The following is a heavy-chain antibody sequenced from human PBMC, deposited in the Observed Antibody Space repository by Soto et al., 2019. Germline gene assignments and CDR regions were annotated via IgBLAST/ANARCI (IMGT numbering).Heavy chain of an antibody. J-gene: IGHJ4*02. Sequence: EVQLLESGGGLVQPGGSPRLSCAASGFSFSSYAMNWVRQAPGTGLEWVSVISSSGDSTYYADSVKGRFTISRDNSKNTLYLQMNSLRAEDTALYYCAKEGGSGTYPEYWGQGALVTVSS. V-gene: IGHV3-23*01. CDR3: AKEGGSGTYPEY. CDR1: GFSFSSYA. CDR2: ISSSGDST. D-gene: IGHD1-26*01.